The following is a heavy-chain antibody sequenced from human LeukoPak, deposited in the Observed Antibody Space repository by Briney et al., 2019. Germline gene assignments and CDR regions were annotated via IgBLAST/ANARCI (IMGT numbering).Heavy chain of an antibody. CDR2: MYHSGTT. CDR3: ARRPVGEYYFDY. J-gene: IGHJ4*02. Sequence: SETLSLTCAVSGFSISSAYFWGWVRQTPAKRLEWIGSMYHSGTTYYNPSLKSRVTISVDTSKNQFSLKLSFVTAADTAVYYCARRPVGEYYFDYWGQGTLVTVSS. CDR1: GFSISSAYF. V-gene: IGHV4-38-2*01. D-gene: IGHD2-15*01.